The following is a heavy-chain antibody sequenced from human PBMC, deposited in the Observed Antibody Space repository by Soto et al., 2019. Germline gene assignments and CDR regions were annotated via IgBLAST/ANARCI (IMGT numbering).Heavy chain of an antibody. J-gene: IGHJ3*02. CDR1: CYTFTSYG. CDR2: ISTYNGNT. V-gene: IGHV1-18*04. CDR3: ARGRYDFWSGYYRVAAFDI. D-gene: IGHD3-3*01. Sequence: SVKVSCKASCYTFTSYGISWVRQAPVQGLERLGWISTYNGNTNYAQKLQGRVTMTTDTSTSTAYMELRSLRSDDTAVYYCARGRYDFWSGYYRVAAFDIWGQGTMVTVSS.